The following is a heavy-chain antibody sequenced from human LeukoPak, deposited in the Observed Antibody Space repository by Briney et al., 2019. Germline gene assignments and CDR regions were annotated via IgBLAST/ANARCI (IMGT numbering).Heavy chain of an antibody. Sequence: ASVKVSCKASGYTFTSYGISWVRQAPGQGLEWMGWISAYNGNTNYAQKPQGRVTMTTDTSTSTAYMELRSLRSDDTAVYYCARDNVRGYCSSTSCYTPYDYWGQGTLVTVSS. CDR3: ARDNVRGYCSSTSCYTPYDY. CDR2: ISAYNGNT. J-gene: IGHJ4*02. D-gene: IGHD2-2*02. V-gene: IGHV1-18*01. CDR1: GYTFTSYG.